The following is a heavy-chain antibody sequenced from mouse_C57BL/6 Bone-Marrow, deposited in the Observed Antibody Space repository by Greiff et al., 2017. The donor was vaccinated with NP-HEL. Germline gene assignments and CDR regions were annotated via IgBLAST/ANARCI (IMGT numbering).Heavy chain of an antibody. D-gene: IGHD1-1*01. CDR1: GYTFTSYG. CDR3: SRDPYYNGNWYFDV. Sequence: QVQLQQSGAELARPGASVKLSCKASGYTFTSYGISWVKQRTGQGLEWIGEIYPRSGNTYYNEKFKGKATLTADKSSSTAYMELRSLTSEDSAVYFCSRDPYYNGNWYFDVWGTGTTVTVSS. CDR2: IYPRSGNT. J-gene: IGHJ1*03. V-gene: IGHV1-81*01.